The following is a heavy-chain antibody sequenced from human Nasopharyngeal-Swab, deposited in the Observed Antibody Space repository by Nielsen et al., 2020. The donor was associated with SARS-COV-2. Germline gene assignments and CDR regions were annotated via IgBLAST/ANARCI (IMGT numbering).Heavy chain of an antibody. CDR2: INTGNGNT. D-gene: IGHD2/OR15-2a*01. J-gene: IGHJ6*02. CDR3: ARRLLSSTYYYYYALDV. Sequence: WVRQAPGQRLEWMGWINTGNGNTKYSQRFRARVTITRDTSANTAYMELSSLRSEDTAVYYCARRLLSSTYYYYYALDVWGQGTTVTVSS. V-gene: IGHV1-3*04.